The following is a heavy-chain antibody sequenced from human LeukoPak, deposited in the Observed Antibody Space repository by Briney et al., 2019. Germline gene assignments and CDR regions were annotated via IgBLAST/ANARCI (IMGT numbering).Heavy chain of an antibody. CDR1: GFTFSNYS. CDR2: IYSGGST. CDR3: ARAPTYYYDSSGYYLDY. Sequence: GGSLRLSCEASGFTFSNYSMNWVRQAPGKGLEWVSDIYSGGSTYYADSVKGRFTISRDNSKNTLYLQMNSLRAEDTAVYYCARAPTYYYDSSGYYLDYWGQGTLVTVSS. V-gene: IGHV3-53*01. J-gene: IGHJ4*02. D-gene: IGHD3-22*01.